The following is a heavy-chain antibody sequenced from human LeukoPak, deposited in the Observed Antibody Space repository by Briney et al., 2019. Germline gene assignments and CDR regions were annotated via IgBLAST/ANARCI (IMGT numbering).Heavy chain of an antibody. J-gene: IGHJ3*02. Sequence: ASVKVSCKASGYTFTGYYMHWVRQAPGQGLEWMGWINPNSGGTNYAQKFQGRVTMTRDTSISTAYMELSRLRSDDTAVYCCARARYDILTGYYHDAFDIWGQGTMVTVSS. CDR3: ARARYDILTGYYHDAFDI. CDR2: INPNSGGT. D-gene: IGHD3-9*01. V-gene: IGHV1-2*02. CDR1: GYTFTGYY.